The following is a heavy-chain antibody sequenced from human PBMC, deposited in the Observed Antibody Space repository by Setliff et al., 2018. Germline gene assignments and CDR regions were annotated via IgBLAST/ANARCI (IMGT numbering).Heavy chain of an antibody. J-gene: IGHJ6*03. Sequence: SETLSLTCIVSGGSIGHYYWNWIRQPPGKGLEWIGYVYTSGSTNYNPSPKSRVTISVDTSKNQLSPRLTSVTAADTAVYYCARDPGNGHYMDVWGKGATVTVSS. CDR2: VYTSGST. CDR3: ARDPGNGHYMDV. V-gene: IGHV4-4*08. CDR1: GGSIGHYY.